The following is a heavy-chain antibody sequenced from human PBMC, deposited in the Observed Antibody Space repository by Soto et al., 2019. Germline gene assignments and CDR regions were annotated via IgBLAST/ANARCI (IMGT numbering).Heavy chain of an antibody. D-gene: IGHD2-15*01. CDR1: GGSLSTNP. J-gene: IGHJ5*02. CDR2: TGSGTGPG. Sequence: SVKVSCKASGGSLSTNPISWVRQAPGQGLEWMGGTGSGTGPGNHAQKFQGRLTVTADKSTSTVYMELTNLSSEDTAVYYCARRHSGGFFRSFDPWGQGTLVTVS. CDR3: ARRHSGGFFRSFDP. V-gene: IGHV1-69*06.